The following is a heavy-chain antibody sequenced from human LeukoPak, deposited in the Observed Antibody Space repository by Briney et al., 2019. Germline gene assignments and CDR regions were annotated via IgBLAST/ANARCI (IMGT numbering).Heavy chain of an antibody. J-gene: IGHJ3*02. V-gene: IGHV4-38-2*01. Sequence: PSETLCLTCAVSGYSISSGYYWGWIRQPPGKGLEWIGSIYHSGSTYYNPSLKSRVTISVDTSKNQFSLKLSSVTAADTAVYYCARQGLYYYDSSGPDAFDIWGQGTMVTVSS. CDR1: GYSISSGYY. CDR2: IYHSGST. CDR3: ARQGLYYYDSSGPDAFDI. D-gene: IGHD3-22*01.